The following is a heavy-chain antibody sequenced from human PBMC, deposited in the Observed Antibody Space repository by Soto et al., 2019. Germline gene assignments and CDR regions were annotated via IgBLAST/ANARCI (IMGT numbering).Heavy chain of an antibody. D-gene: IGHD1-26*01. V-gene: IGHV1-18*04. CDR3: ARTRSGSYPGPSYFDY. CDR2: ISAYNGNT. J-gene: IGHJ4*02. Sequence: ASVKVSCKASGYTFTSYGISWVRQAPGQGLEWMGWISAYNGNTNYAQKLQGRVTMTTDTSTSTAYMELRSLRSDDTAVYYCARTRSGSYPGPSYFDYWGQGTLVTSPQ. CDR1: GYTFTSYG.